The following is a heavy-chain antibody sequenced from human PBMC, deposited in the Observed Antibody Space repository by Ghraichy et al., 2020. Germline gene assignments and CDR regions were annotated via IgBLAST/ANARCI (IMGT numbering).Heavy chain of an antibody. CDR1: GYTFTSYD. CDR2: MNPNSGNT. D-gene: IGHD6-13*01. Sequence: ASVKVSCKASGYTFTSYDINWVRQATGQGLEWMGWMNPNSGNTGYAQKFQGRVTMTRNTSISTAYMELSSLRSEDTAVYYCARMAYSSSWAPYYYYYYYMDVWGKGTTVTVSS. V-gene: IGHV1-8*01. J-gene: IGHJ6*03. CDR3: ARMAYSSSWAPYYYYYYYMDV.